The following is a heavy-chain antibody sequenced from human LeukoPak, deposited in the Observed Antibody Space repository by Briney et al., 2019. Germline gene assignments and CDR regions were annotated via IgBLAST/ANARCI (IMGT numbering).Heavy chain of an antibody. V-gene: IGHV1-8*01. CDR3: ARSPNRYYVIWTGYYNIWFGP. D-gene: IGHD3-9*01. J-gene: IGHJ5*02. CDR1: GYTFTNYD. CDR2: MNPDTGNT. Sequence: ASVKVSCKASGYTFTNYDINWVRQATGQGLEWLGWMNPDTGNTGSAQKFQSRVTTTRNTSTSTAYMELSSLRSDDTAVYYCARSPNRYYVIWTGYYNIWFGPWGQGTLVTVSS.